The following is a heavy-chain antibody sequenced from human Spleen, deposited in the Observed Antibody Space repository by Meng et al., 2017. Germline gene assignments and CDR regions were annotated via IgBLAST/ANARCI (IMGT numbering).Heavy chain of an antibody. D-gene: IGHD1-26*01. CDR3: ARGGIVGTTTGIDF. V-gene: IGHV4-34*01. CDR1: GGSFSGYY. Sequence: QVQLQQGCAGLLKPSETLSLTCAVYGGSFSGYYWSWIRQPPGKGLEWIGEINHSGKTNYNPSLKSRVTISVDTSKNQFSLKLSSVTAADTAVYYCARGGIVGTTTGIDFWGQGTLVTVSS. CDR2: INHSGKT. J-gene: IGHJ4*02.